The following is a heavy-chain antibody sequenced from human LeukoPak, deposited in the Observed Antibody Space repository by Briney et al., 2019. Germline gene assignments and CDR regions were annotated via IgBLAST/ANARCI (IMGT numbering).Heavy chain of an antibody. V-gene: IGHV3-21*01. CDR1: GFTFSSYS. J-gene: IGHJ4*02. CDR2: ISSSSSYI. CDR3: ARYSSGWTQSF. Sequence: GGSLRLSCAASGFTFSSYSMNWVRQAPGKGLEWVSSISSSSSYIYYADSVKGRFTISRDNAKNSLYLQMDSPRAEDTAVYYCARYSSGWTQSFWGQGTLVTVSS. D-gene: IGHD6-19*01.